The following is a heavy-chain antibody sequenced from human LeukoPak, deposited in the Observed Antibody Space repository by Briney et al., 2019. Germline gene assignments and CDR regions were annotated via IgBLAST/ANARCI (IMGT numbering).Heavy chain of an antibody. Sequence: SETLSLTCTVSGGSISSGTYYWSWIRQHPGKGLEWIGYISYSAGTYYNPSLKSRVTISEDKSKNQFSLKLTSVTAADTAVYYCARMTGGSAFDIWGQGTMVTVSS. V-gene: IGHV4-31*03. CDR2: ISYSAGT. CDR1: GGSISSGTYY. J-gene: IGHJ3*02. D-gene: IGHD3-16*01. CDR3: ARMTGGSAFDI.